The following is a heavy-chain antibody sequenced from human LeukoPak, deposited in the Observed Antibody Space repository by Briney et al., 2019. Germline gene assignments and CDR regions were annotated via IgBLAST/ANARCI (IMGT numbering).Heavy chain of an antibody. D-gene: IGHD3-22*01. V-gene: IGHV1-2*02. Sequence: ASVKVSCKASGYTFTGYYMHWVRQAPGQGLEWMGWINPNSGGTNYAQKFQGRVTMTRDTSISTAYMELSRLRSDDTAVYYCARPITMIVVVIGYFDYWGQGTLVTVSS. J-gene: IGHJ4*02. CDR1: GYTFTGYY. CDR3: ARPITMIVVVIGYFDY. CDR2: INPNSGGT.